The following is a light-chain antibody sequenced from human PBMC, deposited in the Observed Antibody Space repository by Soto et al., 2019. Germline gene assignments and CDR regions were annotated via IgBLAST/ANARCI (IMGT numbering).Light chain of an antibody. CDR1: QNIGTY. CDR2: AAS. V-gene: IGKV1-39*01. Sequence: IPMTQSPSSLSASIGDGVTITCRANQNIGTYLNWYQHKPGKAPKLLIYAASTLQSGVPSRFSGSGSGTDFTLTISILQPEDLALYYCQQSFSTPFTFGPGTKVDIK. CDR3: QQSFSTPFT. J-gene: IGKJ3*01.